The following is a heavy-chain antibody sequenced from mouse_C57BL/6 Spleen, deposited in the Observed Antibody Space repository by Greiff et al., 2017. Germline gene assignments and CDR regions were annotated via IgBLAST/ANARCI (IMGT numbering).Heavy chain of an antibody. V-gene: IGHV2-3*01. CDR1: GFSLTSYG. D-gene: IGHD2-3*01. Sequence: QVQLKQSGPGLVAPSQSLSITCTVSGFSLTSYGVSWVRQPPGTCLEWLGVIWGDGSTNYPSALISCLSISQDNSKGHVFLKLNSLQTEDSATDFCAKYGGYPAWVAYWGQEALGTVSA. CDR2: IWGDGST. CDR3: AKYGGYPAWVAY. J-gene: IGHJ3*01.